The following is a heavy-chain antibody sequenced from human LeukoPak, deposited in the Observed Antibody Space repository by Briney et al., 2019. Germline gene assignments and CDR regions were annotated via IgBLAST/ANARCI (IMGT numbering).Heavy chain of an antibody. Sequence: GGSLRLSCAASGFTFSSYAMSWVRQAPGKGLEWVSAISGSGGSTYYADSVKGRFTISRDNSKNTLYLQMNSLRAEDTAVYYCANEWQMDFWGGLHLGYGMDVWGQGTTVTVSS. J-gene: IGHJ6*02. V-gene: IGHV3-23*01. D-gene: IGHD3-3*01. CDR1: GFTFSSYA. CDR3: ANEWQMDFWGGLHLGYGMDV. CDR2: ISGSGGST.